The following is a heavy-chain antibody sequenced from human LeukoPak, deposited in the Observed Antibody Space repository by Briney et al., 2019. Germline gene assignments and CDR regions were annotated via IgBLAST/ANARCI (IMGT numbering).Heavy chain of an antibody. J-gene: IGHJ6*02. CDR1: GGSISSYY. V-gene: IGHV4-4*07. D-gene: IGHD2-2*01. CDR3: AQTSPDLPGANGMDV. Sequence: PSETLSLTCTVSGGSISSYYWSWIRQPAGKGLEWIGRIYTSGSTNYNPSLKSRVTMSVDTSKNQFSLKLSSVTAADTAVYYCAQTSPDLPGANGMDVWGQGTTVTVSS. CDR2: IYTSGST.